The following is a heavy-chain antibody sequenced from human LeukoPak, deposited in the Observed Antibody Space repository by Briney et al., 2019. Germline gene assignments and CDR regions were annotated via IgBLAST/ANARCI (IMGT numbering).Heavy chain of an antibody. V-gene: IGHV1-2*06. CDR1: GYTFTGYY. CDR3: ARDSSFYCSGGSCYPYNWFDP. CDR2: INPNSCGT. Sequence: GASVKVSCKASGYTFTGYYMHWVRQAPGQGLEWMGRINPNSCGTNYAQKFQGRVTMTRDTSISTAYMELSRLRSDDTAVYYCARDSSFYCSGGSCYPYNWFDPWGQGTLVTVSS. D-gene: IGHD2-15*01. J-gene: IGHJ5*02.